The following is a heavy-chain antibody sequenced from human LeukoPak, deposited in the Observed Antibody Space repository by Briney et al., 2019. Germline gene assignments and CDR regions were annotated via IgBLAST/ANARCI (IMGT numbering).Heavy chain of an antibody. D-gene: IGHD6-13*01. Sequence: GGSLRLSCAASGFTFSSYSMNWVRQAPGKGLEWVSYISSSSSNIYYADSVKGRFTISRDNAKNSLYLPMNSLRAGDTAVSSCARNKGIYSNSWRLDYWGRGTRVTVSS. V-gene: IGHV3-48*04. CDR1: GFTFSSYS. CDR3: ARNKGIYSNSWRLDY. J-gene: IGHJ4*02. CDR2: ISSSSSNI.